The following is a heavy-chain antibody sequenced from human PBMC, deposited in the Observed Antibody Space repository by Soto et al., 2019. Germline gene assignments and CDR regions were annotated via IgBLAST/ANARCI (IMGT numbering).Heavy chain of an antibody. D-gene: IGHD1-26*01. Sequence: ASVKVSCKASGYTFTVYYMHWVRQAPGQGLEWMGWINPKSGGTMYPQKFQGRVTMTWDTSISTAYMALTRLRSDDTAVYYCARDLAKGGGSAGFDYWGQGTLVTVSS. CDR2: INPKSGGT. CDR1: GYTFTVYY. CDR3: ARDLAKGGGSAGFDY. J-gene: IGHJ4*02. V-gene: IGHV1-2*02.